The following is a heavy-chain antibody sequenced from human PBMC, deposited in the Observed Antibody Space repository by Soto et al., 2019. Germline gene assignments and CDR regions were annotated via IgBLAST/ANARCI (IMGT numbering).Heavy chain of an antibody. CDR3: ARNQAGPVFGLPTHFYYMDV. CDR1: GDSISGYY. CDR2: TYYTGRT. Sequence: QVQLQESGPGLVKPSETLSLTCTVSGDSISGYYWSWIRQAPGKGLEWIGYTYYTGRTDYNPSLKSRVTMSVDTSKNTFSLELTSVTAADTAVYDCARNQAGPVFGLPTHFYYMDVWGKGTTVTVSS. V-gene: IGHV4-59*01. D-gene: IGHD3-3*01. J-gene: IGHJ6*03.